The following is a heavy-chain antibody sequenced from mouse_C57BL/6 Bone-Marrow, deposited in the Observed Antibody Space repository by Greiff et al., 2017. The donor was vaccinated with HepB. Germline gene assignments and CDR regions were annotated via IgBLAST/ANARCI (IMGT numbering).Heavy chain of an antibody. J-gene: IGHJ2*01. Sequence: VQLQQPGAELVKPGASVKLSCKASGYTFTSYWMQWVKQRPGQGLEWIGEIDPSDSYTNYNHKFKGKATLTVDTSSSTAYMQLSSLTSEDSAVYYCARRSITTSYFDYWGQGTTLTVSS. CDR3: ARRSITTSYFDY. V-gene: IGHV1-50*01. CDR2: IDPSDSYT. D-gene: IGHD2-4*01. CDR1: GYTFTSYW.